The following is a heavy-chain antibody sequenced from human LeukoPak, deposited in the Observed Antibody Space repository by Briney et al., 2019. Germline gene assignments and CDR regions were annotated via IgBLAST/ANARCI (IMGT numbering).Heavy chain of an antibody. V-gene: IGHV1-8*01. CDR2: MNSISGNT. CDR3: ARAMFYYDSSGYYAWFDP. Sequence: GASVKVSCKASGYTFTTYDINWVRQAPGQGPEWMGWMNSISGNTGYAQKFQGRVTMTRDTSISTAYMELSSLTSEDTGVYYCARAMFYYDSSGYYAWFDPWGQGTQVTVSS. J-gene: IGHJ5*02. CDR1: GYTFTTYD. D-gene: IGHD3-22*01.